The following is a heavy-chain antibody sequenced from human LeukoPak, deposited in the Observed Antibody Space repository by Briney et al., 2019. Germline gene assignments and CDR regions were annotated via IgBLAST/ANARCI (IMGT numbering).Heavy chain of an antibody. J-gene: IGHJ4*02. CDR3: ARDSGSYPHFYY. V-gene: IGHV6-1*01. Sequence: SRTLSLTFAISGDSVSSNSAAWNWLRQSPSRGLEGLGSTYYRYKGYKDYAVSVKSRISIKQDTAKNEFSLQLNSVTPEDTAVYSCARDSGSYPHFYYWGQGHLVTVSS. CDR1: GDSVSSNSAA. CDR2: TYYRYKGYK. D-gene: IGHD1-26*01.